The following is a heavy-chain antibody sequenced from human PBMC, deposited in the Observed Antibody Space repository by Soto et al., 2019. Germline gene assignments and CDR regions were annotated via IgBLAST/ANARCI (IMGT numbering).Heavy chain of an antibody. CDR3: ARQALSGYDYYYYMDV. D-gene: IGHD5-12*01. V-gene: IGHV4-39*01. CDR1: GGSISSSSYY. CDR2: IYYSGST. J-gene: IGHJ6*03. Sequence: SETLSLTCTVSGGSISSSSYYWGWIRQPPGKGLEWIGSIYYSGSTYYNPSLKSRVTISVDTSKNQFSLKLSSVTAADTAVYYCARQALSGYDYYYYMDVWGKGTTVTVSS.